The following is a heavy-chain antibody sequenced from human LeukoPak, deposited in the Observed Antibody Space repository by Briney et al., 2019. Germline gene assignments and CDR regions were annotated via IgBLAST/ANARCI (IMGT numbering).Heavy chain of an antibody. D-gene: IGHD6-19*01. J-gene: IGHJ3*02. CDR2: IYYSGST. CDR3: ARDVAEGEVAGRMLDI. CDR1: GGSISSYY. Sequence: PSETLSLTCTVSGGSISSYYWSWIRQPPGKGLEWIGYIYYSGSTNYNPSLKSRVTISVDTSKNQFSLKLSSVTAADTAVYYCARDVAEGEVAGRMLDIWGQGTMVTVSS. V-gene: IGHV4-59*01.